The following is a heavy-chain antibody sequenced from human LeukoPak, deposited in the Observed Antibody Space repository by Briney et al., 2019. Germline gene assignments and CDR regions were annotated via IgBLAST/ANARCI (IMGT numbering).Heavy chain of an antibody. V-gene: IGHV3-21*01. CDR3: AREGRFHYDSSGYGDDY. Sequence: GGSLRLSCAASGFTFSSYAMNWVRQAPGEGLEWVSSISSSSSYIYYAHSVKRRFIISRDNANNPLYTQMNSLRAEKTAVYYCAREGRFHYDSSGYGDDYWGQGTLVTVSS. J-gene: IGHJ4*02. CDR1: GFTFSSYA. CDR2: ISSSSSYI. D-gene: IGHD3-22*01.